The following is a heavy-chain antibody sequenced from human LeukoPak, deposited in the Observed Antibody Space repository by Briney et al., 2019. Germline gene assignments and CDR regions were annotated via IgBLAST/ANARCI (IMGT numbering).Heavy chain of an antibody. CDR1: GFTFSSYS. D-gene: IGHD2-2*02. CDR3: AGGLGVPAAIHGPWWFDP. CDR2: ISSSSSYI. V-gene: IGHV3-21*01. J-gene: IGHJ5*02. Sequence: PGGSLRLSCAASGFTFSSYSMNWVRQAPGKGLEWVSSISSSSSYIYYADSVKGRFTISRDNAKNSLYLQMNSLRAEDTAVYYCAGGLGVPAAIHGPWWFDPWGQGTLVTVSS.